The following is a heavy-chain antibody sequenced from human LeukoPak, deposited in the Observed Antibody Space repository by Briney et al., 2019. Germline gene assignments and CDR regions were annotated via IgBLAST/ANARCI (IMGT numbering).Heavy chain of an antibody. J-gene: IGHJ4*02. CDR3: ARASLLWFGELLFSAAFDY. CDR2: ISSSGSII. CDR1: GFTFSTYE. D-gene: IGHD3-10*01. V-gene: IGHV3-48*03. Sequence: GGSLRLSCAASGFTFSTYEMHWVRQAPGKGLEWVSYISSSGSIIYYADSVKGRFTISRDNSKNTLYLQMNSLRAEDTAVYYCARASLLWFGELLFSAAFDYWGQGTLVTVSS.